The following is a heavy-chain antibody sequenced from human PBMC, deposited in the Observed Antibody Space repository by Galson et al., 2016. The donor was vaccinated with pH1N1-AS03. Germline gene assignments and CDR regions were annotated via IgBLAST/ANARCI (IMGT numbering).Heavy chain of an antibody. V-gene: IGHV3-48*02. CDR1: GFTFSYYS. J-gene: IGHJ6*02. CDR3: AREYNGHDPRYLYGMDV. Sequence: SLRLSCAASGFTFSYYSMNWVRQAPGKGLEWVSYISSRGDSIYYADSVKGRFSISRDDVNNSLYLQMHSLRDEDTAVYYCAREYNGHDPRYLYGMDVWGQGTTVIVSS. D-gene: IGHD5-12*01. CDR2: ISSRGDSI.